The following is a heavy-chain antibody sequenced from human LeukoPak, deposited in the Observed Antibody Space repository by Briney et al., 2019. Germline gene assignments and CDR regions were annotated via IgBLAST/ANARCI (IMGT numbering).Heavy chain of an antibody. CDR1: GGSFSGYY. CDR3: ARGNRDIVVVPAAKHYYYYYYMDV. D-gene: IGHD2-2*01. V-gene: IGHV4-34*01. Sequence: PSETLSLTCAVYGGSFSGYYWSWIRQPPGKGLEWIGEINHSGSTNYNPSLKSRVTISVDTSKNQFSLKLSSVTAADTAVYYCARGNRDIVVVPAAKHYYYYYYMDVWGKGTTVTVSS. J-gene: IGHJ6*03. CDR2: INHSGST.